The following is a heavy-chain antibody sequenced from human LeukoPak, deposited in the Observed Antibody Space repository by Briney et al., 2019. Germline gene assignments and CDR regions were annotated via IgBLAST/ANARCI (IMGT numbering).Heavy chain of an antibody. Sequence: SETLSLTCAVYGGSFSGYYWSWIRQPPGKGLEWIGEINHSGSTNYNPSLKSRVTISVDTSKNQFSPKLSSVTAADTAVYYCARGPYYDILTGYSSYNWFDPWGQGTLVTVSS. CDR1: GGSFSGYY. CDR3: ARGPYYDILTGYSSYNWFDP. CDR2: INHSGST. J-gene: IGHJ5*02. D-gene: IGHD3-9*01. V-gene: IGHV4-34*01.